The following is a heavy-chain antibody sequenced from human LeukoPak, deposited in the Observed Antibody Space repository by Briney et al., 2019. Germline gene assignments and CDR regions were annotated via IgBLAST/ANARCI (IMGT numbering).Heavy chain of an antibody. V-gene: IGHV1-3*01. J-gene: IGHJ5*02. Sequence: KFQGRVTITRDTSASTAYMELSSLRSEDTAVYYCASLQDYYDSSGHGWFDPWGQGTLVTVSS. CDR3: ASLQDYYDSSGHGWFDP. D-gene: IGHD3-22*01.